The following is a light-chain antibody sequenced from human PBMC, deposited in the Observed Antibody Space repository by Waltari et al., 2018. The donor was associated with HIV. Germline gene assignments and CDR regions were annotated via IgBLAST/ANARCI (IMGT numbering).Light chain of an antibody. Sequence: QSALTQPASVSGSPGQSITIPCTGTSRDIGGFNYVSWYEQHPGKAPKLLIYEVSHRPSGVSRRFSGSKSGNTASLTISGLQAEDEGDYYCSSYTSSSIWVFGGGTKLTVL. J-gene: IGLJ3*02. CDR3: SSYTSSSIWV. CDR1: SRDIGGFNY. CDR2: EVS. V-gene: IGLV2-14*01.